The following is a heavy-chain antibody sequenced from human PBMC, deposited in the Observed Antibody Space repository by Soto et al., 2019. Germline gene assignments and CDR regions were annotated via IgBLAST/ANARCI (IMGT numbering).Heavy chain of an antibody. CDR1: GGSFSGYY. D-gene: IGHD6-13*01. CDR2: INHSGST. J-gene: IGHJ5*02. CDR3: ARGASIAAGCWFDP. V-gene: IGHV4-34*01. Sequence: QVQLQQWGAGLLKPSETLSLTCAVYGGSFSGYYWSWIRQPPGKGLEWIGEINHSGSTNYNPSLKSRVTXXVXTXXNQFSLKLSSVTAADTAVYYCARGASIAAGCWFDPWGQGTLVTVSS.